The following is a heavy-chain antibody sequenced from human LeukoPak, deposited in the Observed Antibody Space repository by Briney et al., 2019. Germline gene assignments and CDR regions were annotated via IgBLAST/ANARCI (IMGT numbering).Heavy chain of an antibody. J-gene: IGHJ4*02. CDR1: GFTFDDYG. D-gene: IGHD4-17*01. CDR2: IKRNTDGGTT. Sequence: NSGGSLRLSCAASGFTFDDYGMSWVRQAPGKGLEWVGRIKRNTDGGTTDYAAPVKGRFTISRDDSKNTLYLQMNTLKTEDTAVYYCTTDSPHGDYFDYWGQGTLVTVSS. V-gene: IGHV3-15*01. CDR3: TTDSPHGDYFDY.